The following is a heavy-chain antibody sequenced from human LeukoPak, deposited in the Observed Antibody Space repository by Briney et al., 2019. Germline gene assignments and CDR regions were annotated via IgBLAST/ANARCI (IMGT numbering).Heavy chain of an antibody. V-gene: IGHV4-30-4*01. D-gene: IGHD6-19*01. CDR1: GGSISSGDYY. CDR3: ARVRRGGWYHNWFDP. Sequence: PSQTLSLTCTVSGGSISSGDYYWSWIRQPPGKGLEWIGYIYYSGSTYYNPSLKSRVTISVDTSKNQFSLKLSSVTAADTAVYYCARVRRGGWYHNWFDPWGQGTLVTVSS. CDR2: IYYSGST. J-gene: IGHJ5*02.